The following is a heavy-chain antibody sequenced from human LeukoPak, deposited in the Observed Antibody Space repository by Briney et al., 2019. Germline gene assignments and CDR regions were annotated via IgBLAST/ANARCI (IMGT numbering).Heavy chain of an antibody. CDR3: AKEGGTPHPVLRYFDWLVQPILNWFDP. V-gene: IGHV3-30*18. J-gene: IGHJ5*02. D-gene: IGHD3-9*01. CDR2: ISYDGSNK. Sequence: GRSLRLSCAASGFTFSSYGMHWVRQAPGKGLEWVAVISYDGSNKYYADSVKGRFTISRDNSKNTLYLQMNSLRAEDTAVYYCAKEGGTPHPVLRYFDWLVQPILNWFDPWGQGTLVTVSS. CDR1: GFTFSSYG.